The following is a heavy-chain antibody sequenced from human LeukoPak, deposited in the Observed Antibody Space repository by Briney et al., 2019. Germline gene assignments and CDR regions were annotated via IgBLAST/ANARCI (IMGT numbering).Heavy chain of an antibody. J-gene: IGHJ4*02. V-gene: IGHV3-15*01. CDR1: GFTFSNAW. CDR2: IKSKTGGGTT. Sequence: PGGSLRLSCAASGFTFSNAWMSWVRQAPGKGLEWVGRIKSKTGGGTTDYAAPVKGRFTISRDDSKNTLYLQMNSLKTEDTAVYYCTTASYYYDSSGYYYGGYWGQGTLVTVSS. D-gene: IGHD3-22*01. CDR3: TTASYYYDSSGYYYGGY.